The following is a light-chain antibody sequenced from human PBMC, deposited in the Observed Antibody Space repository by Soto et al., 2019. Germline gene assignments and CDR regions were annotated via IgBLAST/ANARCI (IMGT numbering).Light chain of an antibody. Sequence: EIVMTQSPATLSVSPGERATLSCRASQSVSSNLAWYQQKPGQAPRLLIYGASTRATGFPARFSGSGSGTEFNLTISSLQSEDFAVYYCQQYKSWPQTFGQGTKVEIK. CDR1: QSVSSN. CDR3: QQYKSWPQT. J-gene: IGKJ1*01. V-gene: IGKV3-15*01. CDR2: GAS.